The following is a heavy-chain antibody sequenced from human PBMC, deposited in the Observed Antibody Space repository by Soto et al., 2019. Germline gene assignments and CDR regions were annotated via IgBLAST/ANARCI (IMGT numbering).Heavy chain of an antibody. CDR1: GGSISSGGYY. D-gene: IGHD3-10*01. V-gene: IGHV4-31*03. Sequence: QVQLQESGPGLVKPSQTLSLTCTVSGGSISSGGYYWSWIRQHPGKGLEWIGYIYYSGSTYYNPSLKSRVTISVDTSKNQFCLKLSSVTAADTAVYYCARDWTGGSGTKRYFDYWGQGTLVTVSS. CDR2: IYYSGST. J-gene: IGHJ4*02. CDR3: ARDWTGGSGTKRYFDY.